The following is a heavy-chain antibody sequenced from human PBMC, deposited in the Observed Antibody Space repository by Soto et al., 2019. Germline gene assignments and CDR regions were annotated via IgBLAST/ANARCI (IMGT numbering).Heavy chain of an antibody. Sequence: ASVKVSCKASGYTFTSYGISWVRQAPGQGLEWMGIINPSGGSTSYAQKFQGRVTMTRDTSTSTVYMELSSLRSEDTAVYYCARERVPAATHLSSRRHNWFDPWGQGTLVTVSS. J-gene: IGHJ5*02. D-gene: IGHD2-2*01. V-gene: IGHV1-46*01. CDR1: GYTFTSYG. CDR3: ARERVPAATHLSSRRHNWFDP. CDR2: INPSGGST.